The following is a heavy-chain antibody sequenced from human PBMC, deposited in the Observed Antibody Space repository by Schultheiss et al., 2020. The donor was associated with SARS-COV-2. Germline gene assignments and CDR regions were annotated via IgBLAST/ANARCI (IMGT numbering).Heavy chain of an antibody. V-gene: IGHV3-30*07. D-gene: IGHD5-18*01. CDR1: GFTFRRCN. Sequence: GGSLRLSCAASGFTFRRCNVHCVRQAPGKGLEWVAVISYDGSNKYYADSVKGRFTISRDNAKNSLYLQMNSLRAGDTAVYYCARDRPLYSYGPNDAFDIWGQGTMVTVSS. J-gene: IGHJ3*02. CDR3: ARDRPLYSYGPNDAFDI. CDR2: ISYDGSNK.